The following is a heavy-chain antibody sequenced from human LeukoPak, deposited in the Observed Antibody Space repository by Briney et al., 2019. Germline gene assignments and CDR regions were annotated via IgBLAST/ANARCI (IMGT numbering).Heavy chain of an antibody. J-gene: IGHJ4*02. D-gene: IGHD6-13*01. CDR1: GFTFSSNA. V-gene: IGHV3-23*01. CDR2: ISGSGSNT. CDR3: SGHGSSSY. Sequence: PGGSLRLSCAASGFTFSSNAMSWVRQAPGKGLEWVSGISGSGSNTYYADSVKGRFTISRDSSKNTLYLQMNSLTAEDTALYYASGHGSSSYWGQGTLVAVSS.